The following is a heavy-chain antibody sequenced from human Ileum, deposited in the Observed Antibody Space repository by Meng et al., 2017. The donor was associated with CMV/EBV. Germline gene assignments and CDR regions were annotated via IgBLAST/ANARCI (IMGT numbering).Heavy chain of an antibody. J-gene: IGHJ6*02. CDR3: ARAPRTSSYYYYGMDV. CDR1: GYTFTSYG. Sequence: ASVKVSCKASGYTFTSYGISWVRQAPGQGLEWMGWISAYNGNTNYAQKLQGRVTMTTDTSTSTAYMELRSLRSDDTAVYYCARAPRTSSYYYYGMDVWGQGTTVTVSS. CDR2: ISAYNGNT. V-gene: IGHV1-18*01. D-gene: IGHD6-6*01.